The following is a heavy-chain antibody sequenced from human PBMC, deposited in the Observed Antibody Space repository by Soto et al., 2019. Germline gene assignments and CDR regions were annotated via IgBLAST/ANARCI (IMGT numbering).Heavy chain of an antibody. J-gene: IGHJ6*02. Sequence: ASVKVSCKASGYTFTRYGISWVRQAPGQGLEWMGWISGYNGDTNYAQKLQGRVTMTIDTSTSTAYMELRSLTSDDTAVYYCARKVPPPHYYYGMDVWGQGTTVTVSS. CDR2: ISGYNGDT. V-gene: IGHV1-18*01. CDR1: GYTFTRYG. CDR3: ARKVPPPHYYYGMDV.